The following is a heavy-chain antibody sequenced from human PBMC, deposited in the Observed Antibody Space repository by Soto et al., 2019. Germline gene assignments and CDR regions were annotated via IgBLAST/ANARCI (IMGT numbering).Heavy chain of an antibody. V-gene: IGHV3-23*01. J-gene: IGHJ3*02. CDR2: VTADGGT. Sequence: EVQVLESGGGLVQPGGSLRLSCEGSGFTVSSHAMTWIRQAPGKGPEWVSTVTADGGTYYADSVKGRFAMSRDTSGNTXNLQMNSLGAEDTAAYYCAPHVSCSGGSCQYDAFAIRGQGTMVTVSS. CDR3: APHVSCSGGSCQYDAFAI. D-gene: IGHD2-15*01. CDR1: GFTVSSHA.